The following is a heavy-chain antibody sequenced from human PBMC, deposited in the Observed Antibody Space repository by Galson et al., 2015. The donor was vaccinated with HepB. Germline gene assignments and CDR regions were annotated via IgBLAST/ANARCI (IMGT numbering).Heavy chain of an antibody. Sequence: CAISGDSVSNNNGAWNWIRQSPSRGLEWLGRTYYRSKWYNDYAVSVKSRITINPDTSKNQFSLHLNSVTPDDTAVYYCARGALVGVVGDVWGQGTTVTVSS. CDR2: TYYRSKWYN. V-gene: IGHV6-1*01. CDR3: ARGALVGVVGDV. CDR1: GDSVSNNNGA. D-gene: IGHD2-15*01. J-gene: IGHJ6*02.